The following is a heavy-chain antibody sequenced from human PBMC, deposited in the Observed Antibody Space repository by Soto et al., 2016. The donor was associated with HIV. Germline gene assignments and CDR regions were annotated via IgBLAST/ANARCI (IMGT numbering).Heavy chain of an antibody. CDR1: GFTFSSYS. CDR3: ARERGQQLPLDY. Sequence: EVQLVESGGGLVKPGGSLRLSCAASGFTFSSYSMNWVRQAPGKGLEWVSSISSSSSYIYYADSVKGRFTISRDNAKNSLYLQMNSLRVDDTAVYYCARERGQQLPLDYWGQGTLVTVSS. CDR2: ISSSSSYI. V-gene: IGHV3-21*01. D-gene: IGHD6-13*01. J-gene: IGHJ4*02.